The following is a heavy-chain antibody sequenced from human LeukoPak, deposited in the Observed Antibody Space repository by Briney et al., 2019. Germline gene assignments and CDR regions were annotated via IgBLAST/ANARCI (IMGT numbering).Heavy chain of an antibody. D-gene: IGHD3-16*01. CDR3: ARAPHRHLLLNYYYDFDY. Sequence: GASVKVSCKASGDTFTSYDINWVRRASGQGLEWMGWMNPNSGNTDYAQKFQGRVTVTRDTSITTAYMELSSLRSEDTAIYYCARAPHRHLLLNYYYDFDYWGQRTLVTVSS. CDR1: GDTFTSYD. V-gene: IGHV1-8*01. J-gene: IGHJ4*02. CDR2: MNPNSGNT.